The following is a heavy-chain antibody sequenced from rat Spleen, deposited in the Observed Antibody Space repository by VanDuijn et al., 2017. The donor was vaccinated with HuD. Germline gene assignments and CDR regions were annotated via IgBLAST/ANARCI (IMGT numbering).Heavy chain of an antibody. V-gene: IGHV5-25*01. D-gene: IGHD1-12*01. CDR3: ARQSYDPNWFAY. CDR1: GFTFSHYD. Sequence: EVQLVESGGGLVQPGRSLKLSCAASGFTFSHYDMAWVRQAPKKGLEWVAYISTGGGSTYYRDSVRGRFTISRDNAKSTLYLQMDSLRSEDTATYYCARQSYDPNWFAYWGQGTLVTVSS. J-gene: IGHJ3*01. CDR2: ISTGGGST.